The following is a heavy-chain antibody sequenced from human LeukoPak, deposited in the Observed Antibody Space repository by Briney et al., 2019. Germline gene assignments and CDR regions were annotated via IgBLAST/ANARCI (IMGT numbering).Heavy chain of an antibody. CDR3: AKDAVMFPL. V-gene: IGHV3-21*04. J-gene: IGHJ3*01. CDR1: GFTFSSYS. D-gene: IGHD3-10*02. CDR2: ISSSSIYI. Sequence: SGGSLRLXCAASGFTFSSYSMNGVGQAPGKGLEWVSSISSSSIYIYYADSVKGRFTTSRDNSKNTLYRQMNSLRAEDTAVYYCAKDAVMFPLWGQGTMVTVSS.